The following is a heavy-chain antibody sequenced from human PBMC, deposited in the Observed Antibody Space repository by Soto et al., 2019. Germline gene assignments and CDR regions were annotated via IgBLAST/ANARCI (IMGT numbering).Heavy chain of an antibody. V-gene: IGHV3-23*01. Sequence: EVQLLESGGGLVQPGGSLRLSCAASDFTFSSYSMSWVRQAPGRGLEWISSISGTGGGTYYADSVKGRFTISRDNSGNTLFLQMDSLRVEDTAIYFCAKDRFANGWYYLDHWGQGTLVSVS. D-gene: IGHD6-19*01. CDR1: DFTFSSYS. CDR2: ISGTGGGT. J-gene: IGHJ4*02. CDR3: AKDRFANGWYYLDH.